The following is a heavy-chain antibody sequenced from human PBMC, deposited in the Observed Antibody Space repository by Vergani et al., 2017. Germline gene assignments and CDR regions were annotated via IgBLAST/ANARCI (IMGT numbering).Heavy chain of an antibody. V-gene: IGHV3-73*02. J-gene: IGHJ4*02. D-gene: IGHD1-26*01. CDR3: TRRSDKDRFLDY. CDR1: GFTFSGSA. Sequence: EVQLVESGGGLVQPGGCLKLSCAASGFTFSGSALHWVRQASGKGLEWVGRIRSKANTYATAYTASVKGRFTISRDDSKNTAYLQMNSLKTEDTAVYYCTRRSDKDRFLDYWGQGTLVTVSS. CDR2: IRSKANTYAT.